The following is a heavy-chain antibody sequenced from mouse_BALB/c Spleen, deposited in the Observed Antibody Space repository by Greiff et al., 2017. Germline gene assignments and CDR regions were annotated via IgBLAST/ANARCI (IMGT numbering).Heavy chain of an antibody. V-gene: IGHV1-15*01. J-gene: IGHJ4*01. CDR1: GYTFTDYE. CDR3: TRMMITTGYYAMDY. D-gene: IGHD2-4*01. Sequence: QVQLQESGAELVRPGASVTLSCKASGYTFTDYEMHWVEQTPVHGLEWIGAIDPETGGTAYNQKFKGKATLTADKSSSTAYMELRILTSEDSAVYYCTRMMITTGYYAMDYWGQGTSVTVSS. CDR2: IDPETGGT.